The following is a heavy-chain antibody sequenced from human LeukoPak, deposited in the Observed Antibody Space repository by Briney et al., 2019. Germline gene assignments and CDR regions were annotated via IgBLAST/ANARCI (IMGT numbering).Heavy chain of an antibody. J-gene: IGHJ4*02. CDR2: IYTSGST. V-gene: IGHV4-4*07. Sequence: SETLSLTCTVSGGSISTYYWSWIRQSAGKGLEWIGRIYTSGSTKYNPSLKSRVTMSVDTSKNQFSLKLSSVTAADTAVYYCARNSCPSGSCYDNRGYFDYWGQGTLVTVSS. CDR1: GGSISTYY. D-gene: IGHD2-15*01. CDR3: ARNSCPSGSCYDNRGYFDY.